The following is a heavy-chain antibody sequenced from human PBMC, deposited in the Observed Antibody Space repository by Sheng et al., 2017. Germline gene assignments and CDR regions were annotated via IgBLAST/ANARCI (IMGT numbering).Heavy chain of an antibody. J-gene: IGHJ3*02. CDR2: ISGSGGST. V-gene: IGHV3-23*01. CDR1: GFTFSSYA. D-gene: IGHD6-13*01. Sequence: EVQLLESGGGLVQPGGSLRLSCVASGFTFSSYAMSWVRQAPGKGLEWVSAISGSGGSTYYADSVKGRFTISRDNSKNTLYLQMNSLRAEDTAVYYCAYPRRGSSWYDAFDIWGQGTMVTVSS. CDR3: AYPRRGSSWYDAFDI.